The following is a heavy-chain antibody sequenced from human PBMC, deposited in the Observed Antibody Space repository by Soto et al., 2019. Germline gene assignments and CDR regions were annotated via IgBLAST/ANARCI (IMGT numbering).Heavy chain of an antibody. Sequence: QVQLVESGGGVVQPGRSLRLSCAASGFTFSSYGMHWVRQAPGKGLEWVAVISYDGSNKYYADSVKGRFTISRDNSKNTLYLQMNSLRAEDTAVYYCAKGINRRVGATVDYWGQGTLVTVSS. CDR2: ISYDGSNK. D-gene: IGHD1-26*01. CDR3: AKGINRRVGATVDY. V-gene: IGHV3-30*18. CDR1: GFTFSSYG. J-gene: IGHJ4*02.